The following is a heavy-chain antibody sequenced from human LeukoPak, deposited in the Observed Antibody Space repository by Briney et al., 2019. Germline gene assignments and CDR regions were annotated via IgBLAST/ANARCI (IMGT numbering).Heavy chain of an antibody. CDR3: ARVYQGVSLFDGIDY. CDR1: GFTFSSHG. V-gene: IGHV3-21*01. J-gene: IGHJ4*02. Sequence: PGGSLRLSCAASGFTFSSHGMNWVRQAPGKGLEWVSSISTSSSYINYADSVKGRFTISRDNAKKSLYLQMNSLRAEDTAVYYCARVYQGVSLFDGIDYWGQGTLVTVSS. D-gene: IGHD3-10*01. CDR2: ISTSSSYI.